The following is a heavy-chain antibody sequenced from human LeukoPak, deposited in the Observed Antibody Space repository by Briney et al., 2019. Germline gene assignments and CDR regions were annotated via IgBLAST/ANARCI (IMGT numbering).Heavy chain of an antibody. Sequence: KPSETLSLTCAVSGGSISSGGYSWSWIRQPPGKGLEWIGYIYYSGSTYYNPSLKSRVTISVDTSKNQFPLKLSSVTAADTAVYYCARDEGGINFDLWGRGTLVTVSS. CDR1: GGSISSGGYS. CDR2: IYYSGST. CDR3: ARDEGGINFDL. V-gene: IGHV4-30-4*07. D-gene: IGHD3-10*01. J-gene: IGHJ2*01.